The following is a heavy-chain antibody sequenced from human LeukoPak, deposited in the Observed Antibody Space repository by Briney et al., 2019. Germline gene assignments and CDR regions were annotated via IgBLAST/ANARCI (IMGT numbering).Heavy chain of an antibody. CDR1: GFTFSRYD. CDR2: ISGSGGST. V-gene: IGHV3-23*01. J-gene: IGHJ4*02. Sequence: GGSLRLSCAASGFTFSRYDMTWVRQAPGKGLEWVSAISGSGGSTYYADSVKGRFNISRDNSKNTLYLQMNSLRAEDTAVYYCAKGERGLLWFGELFYYFEYWGQGILVTVSS. D-gene: IGHD3-10*01. CDR3: AKGERGLLWFGELFYYFEY.